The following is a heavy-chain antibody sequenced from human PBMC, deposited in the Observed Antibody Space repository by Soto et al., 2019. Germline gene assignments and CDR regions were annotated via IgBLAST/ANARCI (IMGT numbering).Heavy chain of an antibody. CDR1: GFAFDRFA. CDR3: AKDRYDISWYEVALDS. V-gene: IGHV3-9*03. J-gene: IGHJ5*01. CDR2: LNWRGDNV. Sequence: PGGSLRLSCTASGFAFDRFAMHWVRQIPGEGLQWVAGLNWRGDNVAYADSVKGRFTISRNNAEKSLSLQMSSLRPEDIGLYYCAKDRYDISWYEVALDSWGHGIPVTVSS. D-gene: IGHD3-22*01.